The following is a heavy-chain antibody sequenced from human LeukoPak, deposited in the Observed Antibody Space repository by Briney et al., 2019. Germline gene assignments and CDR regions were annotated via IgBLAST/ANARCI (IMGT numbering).Heavy chain of an antibody. CDR2: ISGSGGST. V-gene: IGHV3-23*01. Sequence: GGSLRLSCAASGFTFSSYAMSWVRQAPGKGLEWVSAISGSGGSTYYADSVKGRFTISRDNSKNTLYLQMNSLRAEDTAVYYCAKIRMYSSSFGDAFDIWGQGTMVTVSS. CDR3: AKIRMYSSSFGDAFDI. D-gene: IGHD6-13*01. CDR1: GFTFSSYA. J-gene: IGHJ3*02.